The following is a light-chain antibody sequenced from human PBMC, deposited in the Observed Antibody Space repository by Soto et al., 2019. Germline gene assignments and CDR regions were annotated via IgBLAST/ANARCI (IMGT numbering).Light chain of an antibody. CDR3: QQYGTSPIT. J-gene: IGKJ5*01. Sequence: EIVLTQSPGTLSLSPGERATLSFVASQSVRSSYLAWYQQKPGLAPRLFIYDASFRATGIPDRFSGSGSGTDFTLTISRLEPEDFAVYYCQQYGTSPITFGQGTRLEI. V-gene: IGKV3D-20*01. CDR2: DAS. CDR1: QSVRSSY.